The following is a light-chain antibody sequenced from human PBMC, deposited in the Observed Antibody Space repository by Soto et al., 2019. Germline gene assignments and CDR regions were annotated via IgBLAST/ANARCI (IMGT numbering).Light chain of an antibody. CDR2: GAS. J-gene: IGKJ2*01. CDR1: QPISTY. CDR3: QQSFSLMT. V-gene: IGKV1-39*01. Sequence: DLQMTQSPSSLSASVGDRVAITCRASQPISTYVNWYQEKPGRAPRLLIFGASSLKGGVPSRFRGSGSGTDVTLTISGLQPEDFATYYCQQSFSLMTFCQGTKVDI.